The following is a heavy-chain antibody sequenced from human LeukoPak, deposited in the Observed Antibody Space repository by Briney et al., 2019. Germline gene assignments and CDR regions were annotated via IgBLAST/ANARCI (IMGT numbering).Heavy chain of an antibody. V-gene: IGHV1-2*02. J-gene: IGHJ6*04. D-gene: IGHD4-17*01. Sequence: ASVKLSCKASGYTFTCYYMHWVRQAPGQGLEWMGWINTNSGGTNYAQKFQGKVTITADKSTSTAYMELSSLRSEHTAVYYCARDYDYGDYYYSGMDVWAKGTTVTVSS. CDR3: ARDYDYGDYYYSGMDV. CDR2: INTNSGGT. CDR1: GYTFTCYY.